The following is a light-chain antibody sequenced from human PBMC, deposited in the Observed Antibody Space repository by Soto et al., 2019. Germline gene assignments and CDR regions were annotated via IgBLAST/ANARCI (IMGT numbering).Light chain of an antibody. V-gene: IGKV3-15*01. CDR2: AAS. CDR1: QSVSST. J-gene: IGKJ1*01. CDR3: QQYDNWPPWT. Sequence: EIVMTQSPATLSVSPGERATLSCRASQSVSSTLAWYQQKPGQAPRLLIYAASTRATGIPARFSGSGSGTEFTLTISSLPSEDFAVYYCQQYDNWPPWTFGQGTKVQI.